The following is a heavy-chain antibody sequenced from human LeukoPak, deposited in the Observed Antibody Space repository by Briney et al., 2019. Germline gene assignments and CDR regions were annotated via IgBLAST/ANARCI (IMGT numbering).Heavy chain of an antibody. CDR3: TRDHCTSTSCYEDYYYGMGV. CDR2: INPNSGGT. J-gene: IGHJ6*02. CDR1: VYTFTDYY. D-gene: IGHD2-2*01. Sequence: ASVKVSCKASVYTFTDYYMHWVRQAPGQGLEWMGWINPNSGGTDTAQKFQGRVTMTRDTSISTAYMDLSRLRSDDTAVYFCTRDHCTSTSCYEDYYYGMGVWGQGTTVTVSS. V-gene: IGHV1-2*02.